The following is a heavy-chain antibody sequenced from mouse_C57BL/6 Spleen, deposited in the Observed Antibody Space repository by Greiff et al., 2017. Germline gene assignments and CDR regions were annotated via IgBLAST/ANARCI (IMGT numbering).Heavy chain of an antibody. Sequence: EVQLVESGGGLVKPGGSLKLSCAASGFTFSSYAMSWVRQTPEKRLEWVATISDGGSYTYYPDNVKGRFTISRDNAKNNLYLQMSHLKSEDTAVYYCASLGVENYWGQGTTLTVSS. CDR2: ISDGGSYT. CDR1: GFTFSSYA. J-gene: IGHJ2*01. CDR3: ASLGVENY. V-gene: IGHV5-4*01.